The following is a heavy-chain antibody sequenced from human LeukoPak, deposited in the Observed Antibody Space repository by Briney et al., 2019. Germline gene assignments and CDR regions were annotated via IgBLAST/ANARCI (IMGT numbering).Heavy chain of an antibody. D-gene: IGHD3-22*01. Sequence: GESLEISCPASGYDFSDYWIGWVRQMPGKGLEWMGVIFPRDSDTRYRPSFQGQVTISADKSITTAYLQWSSLKASDTALYYCERLDPDHDSSGYYFDQWGQGTLLTVSS. CDR1: GYDFSDYW. J-gene: IGHJ4*02. CDR2: IFPRDSDT. V-gene: IGHV5-51*01. CDR3: ERLDPDHDSSGYYFDQ.